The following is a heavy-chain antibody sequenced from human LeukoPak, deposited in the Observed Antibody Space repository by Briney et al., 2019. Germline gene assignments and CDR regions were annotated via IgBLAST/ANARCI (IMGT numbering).Heavy chain of an antibody. Sequence: ASVKDSCQASGYTFPSYEINWVRQATGQGLEWMGWMNPNSGNTGYVQKFQGRATRTRNTTISTAYMELSSLRSEDTAVYYCARAPYGDYRLFDYWGQGTLVTVSS. CDR1: GYTFPSYE. D-gene: IGHD4-17*01. J-gene: IGHJ4*02. CDR2: MNPNSGNT. V-gene: IGHV1-8*01. CDR3: ARAPYGDYRLFDY.